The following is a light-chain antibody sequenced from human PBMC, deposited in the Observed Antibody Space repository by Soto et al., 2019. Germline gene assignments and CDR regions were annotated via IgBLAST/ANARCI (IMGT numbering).Light chain of an antibody. V-gene: IGKV3D-20*02. CDR2: GAS. J-gene: IGKJ1*01. CDR3: QQRSNWPQT. CDR1: QTVRNNY. Sequence: VLSQSPGTLSLSQGERATLSCRASQTVRNNYLAWYQQKPGQAPRLLIFGASSRATGIPDRFSGSGSATDSTLTISSLEPEDFAVYYCQQRSNWPQTFGQGTKV.